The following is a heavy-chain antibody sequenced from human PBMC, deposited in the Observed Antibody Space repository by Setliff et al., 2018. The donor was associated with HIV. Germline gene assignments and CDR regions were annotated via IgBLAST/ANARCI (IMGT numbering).Heavy chain of an antibody. CDR1: GDTFNNYG. CDR3: ARTSGDAYNYEGAFDV. Sequence: VASVKVSCKVSGDTFNNYGLNWVQQAPGQGLEWMGGIIPIFKSADYAQKFQGRVTITTDESTSTAYMDLSSLKSEDTAIYYCARTSGDAYNYEGAFDVWGQGTLVTVSS. CDR2: IIPIFKSA. D-gene: IGHD5-12*01. J-gene: IGHJ3*01. V-gene: IGHV1-69*05.